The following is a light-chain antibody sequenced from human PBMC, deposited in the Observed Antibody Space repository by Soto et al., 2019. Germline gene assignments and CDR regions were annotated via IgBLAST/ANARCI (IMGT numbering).Light chain of an antibody. J-gene: IGLJ1*01. Sequence: QSVLTQPASVSGSPGQSVTIPCTGTNSDLGNYKYVSWYQQYPGKPPQLLIYEVTNRPLGVSNRFSGSKSGNTASLTISGLQAEDEADYYCSSYAGSDRFVFGTGTKVTVL. CDR3: SSYAGSDRFV. CDR1: NSDLGNYKY. V-gene: IGLV2-14*01. CDR2: EVT.